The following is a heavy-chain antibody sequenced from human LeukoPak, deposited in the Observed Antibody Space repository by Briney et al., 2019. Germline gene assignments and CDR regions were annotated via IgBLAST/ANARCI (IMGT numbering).Heavy chain of an antibody. V-gene: IGHV1-8*01. CDR2: MNPNSGNT. J-gene: IGHJ5*02. CDR3: ARGGHSGYSGWFDP. CDR1: GYTFTSYD. D-gene: IGHD5-12*01. Sequence: ASVKVSCKAPGYTFTSYDINWVRQATGQGLECMGWMNPNSGNTGYAQKFQGRVTMTRNTSISTAYMELSSLRSEDTAVYYCARGGHSGYSGWFDPWGQETLVTVSS.